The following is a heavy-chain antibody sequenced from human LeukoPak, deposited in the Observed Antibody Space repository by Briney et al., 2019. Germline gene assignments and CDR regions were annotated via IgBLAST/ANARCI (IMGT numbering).Heavy chain of an antibody. D-gene: IGHD3-10*01. CDR2: IKQDGSEK. CDR3: AKDRGIISDY. V-gene: IGHV3-7*03. Sequence: GGSLRLSCAASGFTFSNYWMNWVRQAPGKGLEWVANIKQDGSEKYYVNSVKGRFTISRDNAKNSLYLQMNSLRAEDTAVYYCAKDRGIISDYWGQGTLVTVSS. J-gene: IGHJ4*02. CDR1: GFTFSNYW.